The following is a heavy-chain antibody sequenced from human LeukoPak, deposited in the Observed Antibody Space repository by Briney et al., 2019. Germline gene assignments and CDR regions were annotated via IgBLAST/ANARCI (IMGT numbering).Heavy chain of an antibody. V-gene: IGHV1-69*13. CDR2: IIPIFGTA. Sequence: SVKVSCRASGGTFSSYAISWVRQAPGQGLEWMGGIIPIFGTANYAQKFQGIVTITADESTSTAYMELSSLRSEDTAVYYCARRRPINCSGGSCYTGYYYYYYMDVWGKGTTVTVSS. D-gene: IGHD2-15*01. J-gene: IGHJ6*03. CDR1: GGTFSSYA. CDR3: ARRRPINCSGGSCYTGYYYYYYMDV.